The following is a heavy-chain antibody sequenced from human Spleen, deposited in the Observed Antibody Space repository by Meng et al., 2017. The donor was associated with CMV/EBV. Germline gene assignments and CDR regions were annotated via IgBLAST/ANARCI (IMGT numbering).Heavy chain of an antibody. CDR1: GDSLSSSSDY. D-gene: IGHD6-13*01. J-gene: IGHJ2*01. CDR3: ARAKTTAAGGWYFDL. Sequence: SGDSLSSSSDYWGWIRQPTGKGLEWIAYIYYRANTYYNPSLKSRLTISVDTSKSLFSLNVSSVTAADTAVYYCARAKTTAAGGWYFDLWGRGTLVTVSS. CDR2: IYYRANT. V-gene: IGHV4-31*02.